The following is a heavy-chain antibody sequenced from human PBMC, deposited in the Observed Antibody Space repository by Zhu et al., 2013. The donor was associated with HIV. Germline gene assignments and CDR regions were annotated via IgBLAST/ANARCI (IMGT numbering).Heavy chain of an antibody. J-gene: IGHJ4*02. CDR3: ARGIAARPTRGYFDY. Sequence: QVQLVQSGAEVKKPGSSVKVSCKASGGTFSSYGINWVRQAPGQGLEWMGGIIPIFGTANYAQKFQGRVTITADESTSTAYMELSSLRSEDTAVYYCARGIAARPTRGYFDYWGQGTLVTVSS. V-gene: IGHV1-69*01. CDR1: GGTFSSYG. D-gene: IGHD6-6*01. CDR2: IIPIFGTA.